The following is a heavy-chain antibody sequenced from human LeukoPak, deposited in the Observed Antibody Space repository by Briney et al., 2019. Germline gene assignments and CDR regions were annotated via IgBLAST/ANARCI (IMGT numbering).Heavy chain of an antibody. Sequence: PGGSLRLSCAASGFTVSSNYTSWVRQAPGKGLEWVSVIYSGGSTYYADSVEGRFTISRDNAKNSLYLQMNSLRAEDTAVYYCARDADARMDVWGQGTTVTVSS. CDR1: GFTVSSNY. CDR3: ARDADARMDV. CDR2: IYSGGST. D-gene: IGHD2-8*01. V-gene: IGHV3-53*01. J-gene: IGHJ6*02.